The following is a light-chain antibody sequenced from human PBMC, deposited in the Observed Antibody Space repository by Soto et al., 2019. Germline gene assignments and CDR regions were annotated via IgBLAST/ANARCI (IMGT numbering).Light chain of an antibody. J-gene: IGLJ3*02. CDR2: VYSDGGD. CDR1: SGHSSYD. Sequence: QSVLTQSPSASASLGASVKLTCSLSSGHSSYDIAWHQQHPEKGPRYLMKVYSDGGDTKDDGIPDRFSGSSSGTERYLTISSLQFDDEADYYCQPWGVGVVFGGGTKLTVL. V-gene: IGLV4-69*02. CDR3: QPWGVGVV.